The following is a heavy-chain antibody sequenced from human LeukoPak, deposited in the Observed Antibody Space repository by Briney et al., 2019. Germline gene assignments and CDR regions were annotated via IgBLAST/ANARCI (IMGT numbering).Heavy chain of an antibody. D-gene: IGHD4-17*01. CDR1: GGSVNSGSYY. V-gene: IGHV4-61*01. CDR3: ARDAYGDYGFDY. J-gene: IGHJ4*02. CDR2: IYYSGST. Sequence: SETLSLTCTVSGGSVNSGSYYWSWIRQPPGKGLEWIGYIYYSGSTNYNPSLKSRVTISVDTSKNQFSLKLSSVTAADTAVYYCARDAYGDYGFDYWGQGTLVTVSS.